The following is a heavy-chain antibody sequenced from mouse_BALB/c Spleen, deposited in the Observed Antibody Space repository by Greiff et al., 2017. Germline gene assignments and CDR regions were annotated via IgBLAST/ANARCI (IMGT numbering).Heavy chain of an antibody. Sequence: EVKLVESGGGLVQPGGSRKLSCAASGFTFSSFGMHWVRQAPEKGLEWVAYISSGSSTIYYADTVKGRFTISRDNPKNTLFLQMTSLRSEDTAMYYCARSDYDYDDAMGDWGEGTSVTVSS. CDR2: ISSGSSTI. J-gene: IGHJ4*01. CDR1: GFTFSSFG. CDR3: ARSDYDYDDAMGD. V-gene: IGHV5-17*02. D-gene: IGHD2-4*01.